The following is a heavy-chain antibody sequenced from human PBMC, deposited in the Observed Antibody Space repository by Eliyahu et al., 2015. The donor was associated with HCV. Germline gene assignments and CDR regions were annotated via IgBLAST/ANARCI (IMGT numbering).Heavy chain of an antibody. D-gene: IGHD6-19*01. V-gene: IGHV1-3*05. CDR3: ARAHVTGTSVAY. Sequence: QVQLVQSGAEQKKPGASVKVSCKASGYTFTAYTMHWVRQAPGQRLEWMGWINPGNRNTKYSPKFHDRFTITRDTSASTAYMELSSLRSEDTAVYYCARAHVTGTSVAYWGQGTLVTVSS. CDR2: INPGNRNT. J-gene: IGHJ4*02. CDR1: GYTFTAYT.